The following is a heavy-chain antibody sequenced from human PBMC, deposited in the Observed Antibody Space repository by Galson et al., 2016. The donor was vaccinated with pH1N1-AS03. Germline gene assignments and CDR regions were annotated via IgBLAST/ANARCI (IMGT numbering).Heavy chain of an antibody. CDR3: ARFPDYGDDVGY. D-gene: IGHD4-17*01. Sequence: TLSLTCSVSGGSLNYFYWGWIRQPPGKGLEWIGYMYPTQSPQYNPSLGSRATISADTSKNQLSLKLTSVTAADTAVYYCARFPDYGDDVGYWGQGTLVTVAS. V-gene: IGHV4-4*08. CDR1: GGSLNYFY. CDR2: MYPTQSP. J-gene: IGHJ4*02.